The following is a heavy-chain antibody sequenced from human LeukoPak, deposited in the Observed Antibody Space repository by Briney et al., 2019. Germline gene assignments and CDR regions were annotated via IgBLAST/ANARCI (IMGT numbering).Heavy chain of an antibody. CDR3: ARDRGYSYDYALDY. CDR2: ISSSGSTM. V-gene: IGHV3-48*03. CDR1: GFTFSSYA. Sequence: GGSLRLSCAASGFTFSSYAMSWVRQAPGKGLEWVSYISSSGSTMYSADSVKGRFTISRDNAKNSLYLQMNSLRAEDTGVYYCARDRGYSYDYALDYWGQGTLVTVSS. D-gene: IGHD5-18*01. J-gene: IGHJ4*02.